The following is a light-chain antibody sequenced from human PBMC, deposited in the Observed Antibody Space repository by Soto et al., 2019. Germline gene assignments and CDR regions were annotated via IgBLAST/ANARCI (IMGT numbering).Light chain of an antibody. CDR3: SAYAGSNNLV. CDR1: SSDVGGYNF. J-gene: IGLJ2*01. CDR2: EVS. V-gene: IGLV2-8*01. Sequence: QSALTQPPSASGSFGQSVTISCTGTSSDVGGYNFVSWYQQHPGKAPKLMIFEVSKRPSGVPDRFSGSKSGNTASLTVSGLQADDEADYYCSAYAGSNNLVFGGGTKLTVL.